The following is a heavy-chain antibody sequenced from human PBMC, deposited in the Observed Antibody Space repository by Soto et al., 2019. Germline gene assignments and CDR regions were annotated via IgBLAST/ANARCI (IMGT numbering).Heavy chain of an antibody. Sequence: QVQLVQSGAEVKKPGASVKVSCKASGYTFGGYYMSWVRQAPGQGLEWMGWINPDSGGTNYAQKFQGRVTMTGDTSISTAYMELSRLRPGDTDVYYCARDTVAGLYGMDVWGQGTTVTVSS. CDR2: INPDSGGT. V-gene: IGHV1-2*02. J-gene: IGHJ6*02. CDR3: ARDTVAGLYGMDV. D-gene: IGHD6-19*01. CDR1: GYTFGGYY.